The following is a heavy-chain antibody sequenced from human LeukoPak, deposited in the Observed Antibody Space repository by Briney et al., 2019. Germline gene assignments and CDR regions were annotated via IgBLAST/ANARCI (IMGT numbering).Heavy chain of an antibody. CDR3: ASGEMATTLDY. V-gene: IGHV3-66*01. CDR2: IYGGGST. J-gene: IGHJ4*02. Sequence: GGSLRLSCAASGFSFSDYHMSWVRQAPGKGPEWIAVIYGGGSTYYSDSVRGRFTISRDNSKNTLYLQVGSLRAEDMAVYYCASGEMATTLDYWGQGTLVTVSS. CDR1: GFSFSDYH. D-gene: IGHD5-24*01.